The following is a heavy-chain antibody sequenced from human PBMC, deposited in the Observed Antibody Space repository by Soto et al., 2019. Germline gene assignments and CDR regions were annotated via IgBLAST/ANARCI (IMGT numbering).Heavy chain of an antibody. CDR3: ARDLSTHYYYDSSGYYPYYFDY. J-gene: IGHJ4*02. D-gene: IGHD3-22*01. CDR2: ISAYNGNT. CDR1: GYTFTSYG. V-gene: IGHV1-18*01. Sequence: QVPLVQSGAEVKKPGASVKVSCKASGYTFTSYGISWVRQAPGQGLEWMGWISAYNGNTNYAQKLQGRVTITTDTTTSTAYTELSSLRSDDTDVYYCARDLSTHYYYDSSGYYPYYFDYWGQGTLVTVSS.